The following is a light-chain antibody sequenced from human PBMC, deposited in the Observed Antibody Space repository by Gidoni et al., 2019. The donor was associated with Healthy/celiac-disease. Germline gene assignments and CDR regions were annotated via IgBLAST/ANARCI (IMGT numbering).Light chain of an antibody. CDR1: QSVLYSSNNKNY. Sequence: DIVMTQSPDPLAVPLGERATINCKSSQSVLYSSNNKNYLAWYQQKPGQPPKLLIYWASTRESGVPDRFSGSGSGTDFTLTISSLQAEDVAVYYCQQYYSTPRTFGQGTKLEIK. J-gene: IGKJ2*01. CDR2: WAS. CDR3: QQYYSTPRT. V-gene: IGKV4-1*01.